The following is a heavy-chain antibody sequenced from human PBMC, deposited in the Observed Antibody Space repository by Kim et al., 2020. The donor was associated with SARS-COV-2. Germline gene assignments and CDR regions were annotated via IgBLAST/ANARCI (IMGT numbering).Heavy chain of an antibody. CDR1: GFTFSSYA. CDR2: ISYDGSNK. Sequence: GGSLRLSCAASGFTFSSYAMHWVRQAPGKGLEWVAVISYDGSNKYYVDSVKGRFTISRDNSKNTLYLQMNSLRAEDTAVYYCARDFGYCSSTSCYWGQGTLVTVSS. CDR3: ARDFGYCSSTSCY. V-gene: IGHV3-30*04. D-gene: IGHD2-2*01. J-gene: IGHJ4*02.